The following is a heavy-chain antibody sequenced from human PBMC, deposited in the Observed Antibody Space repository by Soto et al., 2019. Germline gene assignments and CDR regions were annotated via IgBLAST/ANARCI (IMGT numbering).Heavy chain of an antibody. CDR2: IWSDGDFQ. J-gene: IGHJ4*02. Sequence: QAQLVESGGGVVQPGRSLRLSCVASGFTLGNYAMHWVRQAPGKGLEWVAGIWSDGDFQAYAESVRGRFTISRDKAKNTLNLQMNSLRVEDTATYYCAKEEAFGSGGQDLWGQGTLVIVSS. CDR3: AKEEAFGSGGQDL. CDR1: GFTLGNYA. V-gene: IGHV3-33*03. D-gene: IGHD6-19*01.